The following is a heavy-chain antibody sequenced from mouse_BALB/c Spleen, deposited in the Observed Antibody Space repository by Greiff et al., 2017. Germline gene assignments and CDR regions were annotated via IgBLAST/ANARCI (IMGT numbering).Heavy chain of an antibody. V-gene: IGHV2-9*02. CDR2: IWAGGST. CDR3: ARDLKLTGIYYYAMDY. D-gene: IGHD4-1*01. Sequence: VMLVESGPGLVAPSQSLSITCTVSGFSLTSYGVHWVRQPPGKGLEWLGVIWAGGSTNYNSALMSRLSISKDNSKSQVFLKMNSLQTDDTAMYYCARDLKLTGIYYYAMDYWGQGTSVTVSS. J-gene: IGHJ4*01. CDR1: GFSLTSYG.